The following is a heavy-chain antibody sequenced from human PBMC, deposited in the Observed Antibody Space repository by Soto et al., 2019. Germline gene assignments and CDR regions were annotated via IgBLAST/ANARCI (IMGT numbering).Heavy chain of an antibody. J-gene: IGHJ6*02. V-gene: IGHV4-30-4*01. CDR2: FYDSVTS. Sequence: QVQLQESGPGLVKPSQTLSLTCTVSGYSISDVDYYWSWVRQTPRDGLEWIWAFYDSVTSYYSPSLKSRMTIYVDSSKNKFSLTLTSVAAAATAVYYCARGTREYFDTTGPGSGMAVWSQGTTVTVSS. CDR1: GYSISDVDYY. D-gene: IGHD3-22*01. CDR3: ARGTREYFDTTGPGSGMAV.